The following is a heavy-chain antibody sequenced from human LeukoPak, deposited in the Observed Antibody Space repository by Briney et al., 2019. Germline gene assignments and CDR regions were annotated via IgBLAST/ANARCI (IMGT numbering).Heavy chain of an antibody. CDR3: ARGGGYAFDI. CDR2: VSTTGSHT. V-gene: IGHV3-11*05. J-gene: IGHJ3*02. Sequence: PGGSLRLSCAASGFIFSDYFISWVRQAPGKGLEWLSYVSTTGSHTNYADSVKGRFTISRDNVKKSLYLQVNSLRPDDTAVYYCARGGGYAFDIWGQGTVVTVSS. CDR1: GFIFSDYF. D-gene: IGHD6-25*01.